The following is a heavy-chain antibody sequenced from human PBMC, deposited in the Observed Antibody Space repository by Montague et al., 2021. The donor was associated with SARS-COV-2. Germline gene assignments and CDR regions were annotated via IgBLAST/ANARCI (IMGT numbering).Heavy chain of an antibody. D-gene: IGHD3-16*01. CDR3: ARHYDHSSRVDS. J-gene: IGHJ4*02. Sequence: SETLSFTCTVSGGSISSDYWTWIRQPPGKGLEWIGIVYYRGNTYYNPSRRGRVTISVDTSSNHFSLTLSSVTAADTAIYYCARHYDHSSRVDSWGQGTLVTVSS. CDR2: VYYRGNT. V-gene: IGHV4-59*08. CDR1: GGSISSDY.